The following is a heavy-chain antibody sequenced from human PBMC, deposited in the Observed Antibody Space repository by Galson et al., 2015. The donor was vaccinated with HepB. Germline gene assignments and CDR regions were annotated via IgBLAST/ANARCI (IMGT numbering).Heavy chain of an antibody. CDR3: ARAYSSSPDY. J-gene: IGHJ4*02. V-gene: IGHV3-74*01. D-gene: IGHD6-6*01. CDR2: INSDESTT. CDR1: GFIFSNYR. Sequence: SLRLSCAASGFIFSNYRMHWVRQAPGKGLVWVSRINSDESTTTYADPVKGRFTISRDNAKNTLYLQMNSLRAEDTAVYYCARAYSSSPDYWGQGILVTVSS.